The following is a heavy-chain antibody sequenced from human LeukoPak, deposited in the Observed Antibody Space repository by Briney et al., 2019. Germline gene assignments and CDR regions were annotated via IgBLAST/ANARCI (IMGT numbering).Heavy chain of an antibody. CDR2: ISGSGGST. CDR1: GFTFSSYA. CDR3: AKDSYYYYYMDV. Sequence: GGSLRLSCAASGFTFSSYAVSWVRQAPGKGLEWVSAISGSGGSTYYADSVKGRFTISRDNSKNTLYLQMNSLRAEDTAVYYCAKDSYYYYYMDVWGKGTTVTVSS. V-gene: IGHV3-23*01. J-gene: IGHJ6*03.